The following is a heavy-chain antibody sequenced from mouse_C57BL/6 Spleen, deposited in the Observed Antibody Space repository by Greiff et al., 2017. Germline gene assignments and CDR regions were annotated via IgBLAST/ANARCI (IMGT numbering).Heavy chain of an antibody. CDR1: GYTFTSYW. CDR2: IHPNSGST. CDR3: ARDGYSNYGGGAMDY. Sequence: VQLQQPGAELVKPGASVKLSCKASGYTFTSYWMHWVKQRPGQGLEWIGMIHPNSGSTNYNEKFKSKATLTVDKSSSTAYMQLSSLTSEDSAVYYCARDGYSNYGGGAMDYWGQGTSVTVSS. J-gene: IGHJ4*01. D-gene: IGHD2-5*01. V-gene: IGHV1-64*01.